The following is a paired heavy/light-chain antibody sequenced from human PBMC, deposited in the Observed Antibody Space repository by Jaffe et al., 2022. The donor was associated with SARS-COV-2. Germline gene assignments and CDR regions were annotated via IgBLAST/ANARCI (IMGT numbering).Heavy chain of an antibody. Sequence: QVQLQESGPGLVKPSETLSLTCNVSGGSISSYYWSWIRQPAGKGLEWIGRIDASGSTNYNPSLKSRVTMSVNTSKNQLSLKLSSVTAADTAVYYCARGAFCSGGRCHFDYWGQGTLVTVSS. CDR1: GGSISSYY. J-gene: IGHJ4*02. V-gene: IGHV4-4*07. CDR2: IDASGST. CDR3: ARGAFCSGGRCHFDY. D-gene: IGHD2-15*01.
Light chain of an antibody. CDR1: SSDVGGYTY. CDR2: EVS. J-gene: IGLJ3*02. CDR3: SSYTTSSTWV. V-gene: IGLV2-14*01. Sequence: QSALTQPASVSGSPGQSITMSCAGTSSDVGGYTYVSWYQHHPGKAPKLMIYEVSNRPSGVPDRFSGSKSGNTASLTISGLQAEDEADYYCSSYTTSSTWVFGGGTKLTVL.